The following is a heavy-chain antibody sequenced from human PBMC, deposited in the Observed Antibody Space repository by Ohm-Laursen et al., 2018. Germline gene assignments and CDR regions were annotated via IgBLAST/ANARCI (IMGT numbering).Heavy chain of an antibody. J-gene: IGHJ4*02. D-gene: IGHD3/OR15-3a*01. Sequence: SLRLSCSATGFTFSTYGMSWVRQAPGRGLEWVSSISTISTHIFYADSVKGRFTISRDNAENLLYLQMDRLRDDDTAVYYCARDRDWAIDYWGQGTLVTVSS. CDR3: ARDRDWAIDY. CDR1: GFTFSTYG. V-gene: IGHV3-21*01. CDR2: ISTISTHI.